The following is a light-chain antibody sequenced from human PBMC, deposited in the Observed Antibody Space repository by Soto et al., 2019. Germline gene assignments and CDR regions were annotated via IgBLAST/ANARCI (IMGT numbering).Light chain of an antibody. V-gene: IGKV3-15*01. CDR1: QSVSYN. CDR2: GAF. CDR3: QQYTHWPPLT. J-gene: IGKJ4*01. Sequence: EIVMTQSPATLSVSPGETATLSCRASQSVSYNLAWYQQKPGQGPRLLIYGAFTRATGIPARFSGSGSGTEFTLTISRLQSEDFAVYYCQQYTHWPPLTFGGGTKVEIK.